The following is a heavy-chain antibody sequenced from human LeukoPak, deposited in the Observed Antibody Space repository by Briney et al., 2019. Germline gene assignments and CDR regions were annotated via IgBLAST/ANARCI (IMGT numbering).Heavy chain of an antibody. V-gene: IGHV1-46*01. J-gene: IGHJ4*02. Sequence: ASVTVSCKASGYTFTSYYMHWVRQAPGQGLEWMGIINPSGGNTSYAQKFQGRVTMTRDTSTSTVYMELSSLRSEDTAVYYCARVAHYYDSSGYYFDYWGQGTLVTVSS. CDR1: GYTFTSYY. CDR3: ARVAHYYDSSGYYFDY. CDR2: INPSGGNT. D-gene: IGHD3-22*01.